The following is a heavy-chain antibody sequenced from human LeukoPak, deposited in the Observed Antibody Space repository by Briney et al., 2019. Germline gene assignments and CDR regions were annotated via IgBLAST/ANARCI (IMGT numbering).Heavy chain of an antibody. CDR1: GGSISSGDYY. D-gene: IGHD3-3*01. Sequence: SETLSLTCTVSGGSISSGDYYWSWIRQPPGKGLEWIGNIYYSGSTDYNPSLKSRITISVDTSKNPLSLKLSSVTAADTAVYFCARGSSGVVAEYGMDVWGQGTTVTVSS. J-gene: IGHJ6*02. CDR2: IYYSGST. CDR3: ARGSSGVVAEYGMDV. V-gene: IGHV4-30-4*01.